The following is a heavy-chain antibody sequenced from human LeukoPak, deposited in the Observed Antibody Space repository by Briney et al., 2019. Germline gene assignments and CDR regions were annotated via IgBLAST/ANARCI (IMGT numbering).Heavy chain of an antibody. D-gene: IGHD3-10*01. CDR1: GFTFSSYA. V-gene: IGHV3-30-3*01. CDR2: ISFDGGNE. Sequence: PGGSLRLSCAASGFTFSSYAMLWVRQAPGKGLEWVAVISFDGGNEDYADSVEGRFTLSRDTSKNMVYLQMNSLTVEDTAVYYCARGAERFGEFVSQFDYWGQGTLVTVSS. J-gene: IGHJ4*02. CDR3: ARGAERFGEFVSQFDY.